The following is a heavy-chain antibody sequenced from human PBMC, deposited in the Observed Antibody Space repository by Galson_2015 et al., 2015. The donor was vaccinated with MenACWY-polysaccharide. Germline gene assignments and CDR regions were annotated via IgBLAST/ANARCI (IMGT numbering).Heavy chain of an antibody. J-gene: IGHJ2*01. CDR1: EYTFTSYD. V-gene: IGHV1-8*01. Sequence: SVKVSCKASEYTFTSYDINWVRQAPGQGLEWMGWMNPSSANTGYGKKFRGRVTMTRNTSMSTAYMELSSLRFEDTAVYYCARGGAAPRGWYFDLWGRGTLVTVSS. CDR3: ARGGAAPRGWYFDL. CDR2: MNPSSANT. D-gene: IGHD6-13*01.